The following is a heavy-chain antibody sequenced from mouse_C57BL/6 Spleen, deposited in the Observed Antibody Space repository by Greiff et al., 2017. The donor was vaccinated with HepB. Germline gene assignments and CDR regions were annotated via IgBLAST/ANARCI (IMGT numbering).Heavy chain of an antibody. J-gene: IGHJ1*03. Sequence: EVQLQQSGPELVKPGASVKMSCKASGYTFTDYNMHWVKQSHGKSLEWIGYINPNNGGTSYNQKFKGKATLTVNKSSSTAYMELRSLTSEDSAVYYCASPLYYYGSNWYFDVWGTGTTVTVSS. CDR2: INPNNGGT. V-gene: IGHV1-22*01. CDR3: ASPLYYYGSNWYFDV. D-gene: IGHD1-1*01. CDR1: GYTFTDYN.